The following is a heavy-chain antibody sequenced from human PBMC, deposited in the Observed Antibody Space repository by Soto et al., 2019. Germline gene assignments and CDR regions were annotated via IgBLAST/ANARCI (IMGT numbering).Heavy chain of an antibody. J-gene: IGHJ5*02. CDR1: GFTFSDYY. CDR2: ISSSSSYT. Sequence: GGSLRLSCAASGFTFSDYYMSWIRQAPGKGLEWVSYISSSSSYTNYADSVKGRFTISRDNAKNSLYLQMNSLRAEDTAVYYCARVARGAARPVSWFDPWGQGTLVTVSS. CDR3: ARVARGAARPVSWFDP. D-gene: IGHD6-6*01. V-gene: IGHV3-11*06.